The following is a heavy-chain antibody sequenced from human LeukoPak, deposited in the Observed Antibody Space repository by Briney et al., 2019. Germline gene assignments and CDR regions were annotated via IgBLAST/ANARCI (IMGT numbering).Heavy chain of an antibody. D-gene: IGHD3-10*01. CDR1: GGSISSYY. Sequence: SETLSLTCTVSGGSISSYYWIWIPQPPGKGLEWSGYIYYSGSTNYNPSLKSRVTITVDTSKNQFSLKLSSVTAADTGVYSCARAALFTMVRGVISGFDSWGQGTLVTVSS. J-gene: IGHJ5*01. CDR3: ARAALFTMVRGVISGFDS. V-gene: IGHV4-59*01. CDR2: IYYSGST.